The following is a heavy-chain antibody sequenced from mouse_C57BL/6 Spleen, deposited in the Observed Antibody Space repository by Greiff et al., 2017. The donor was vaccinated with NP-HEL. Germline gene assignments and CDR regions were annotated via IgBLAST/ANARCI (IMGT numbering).Heavy chain of an antibody. Sequence: EVQLVESGGSLVKPGGSLKLSCAASGFTFSNYAMSWVRQTPEKRLEWVATISDGGSYTYYPDNVKGRFTISRDNAKNNLYLQMSHLKTEDTAMYYCATSGYYFDYWGQGTTLTVSS. CDR3: ATSGYYFDY. D-gene: IGHD6-1*01. CDR1: GFTFSNYA. CDR2: ISDGGSYT. V-gene: IGHV5-4*01. J-gene: IGHJ2*01.